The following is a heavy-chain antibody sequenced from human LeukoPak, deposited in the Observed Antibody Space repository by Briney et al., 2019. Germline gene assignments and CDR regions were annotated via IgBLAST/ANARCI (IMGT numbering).Heavy chain of an antibody. CDR3: ARDRSSGLVDFNYFDY. CDR1: EFTFSGYW. J-gene: IGHJ4*02. CDR2: IKQDGSEK. D-gene: IGHD6-19*01. V-gene: IGHV3-7*03. Sequence: GGSLRLSCAASEFTFSGYWMSWVRQAPGKGLEWVANIKQDGSEKYYVDSVKGRFTISRDNAKNSLYLQMNSLRAEDTAVYYCARDRSSGLVDFNYFDYWGQGTLVTVSS.